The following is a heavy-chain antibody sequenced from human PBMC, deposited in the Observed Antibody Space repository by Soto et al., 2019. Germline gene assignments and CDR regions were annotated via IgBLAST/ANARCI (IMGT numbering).Heavy chain of an antibody. CDR1: GGSISSGGYY. CDR3: ARGTVDRAMIT. D-gene: IGHD5-18*01. V-gene: IGHV4-31*03. Sequence: QVELQESGPGLVKPSQTLSLTCTVSGGSISSGGYYWIWIRLHPGKGLEWIGHIYHSGTPNDNPSLKSRVTISVDTSKNQVALKMSSVTAADTAVYYCARGTVDRAMITWGQGTLVTVS. J-gene: IGHJ5*02. CDR2: IYHSGTP.